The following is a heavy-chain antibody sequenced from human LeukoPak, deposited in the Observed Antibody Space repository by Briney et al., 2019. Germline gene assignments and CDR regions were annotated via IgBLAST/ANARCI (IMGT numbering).Heavy chain of an antibody. CDR3: TGHSGDYAQYYYYYMDV. CDR1: GFTFSGSA. V-gene: IGHV3-73*01. CDR2: IRSKANSYAT. J-gene: IGHJ6*03. D-gene: IGHD4-17*01. Sequence: GRSLRLSCAASGFTFSGSAMHWVRQASGKGLEWVGRIRSKANSYATAYAASVKGRFTISRDDSKNTAYLQMNSLKTEDTAVYYCTGHSGDYAQYYYYYMDVWGKGTTVTVSS.